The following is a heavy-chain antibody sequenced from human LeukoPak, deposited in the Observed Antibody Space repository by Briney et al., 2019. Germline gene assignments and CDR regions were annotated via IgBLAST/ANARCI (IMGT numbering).Heavy chain of an antibody. CDR1: EFTFSTYA. CDR3: AKSRMPSTPYFDY. CDR2: ISGSGGIT. Sequence: GGSLRLSCAASEFTFSTYAIGWVRQAGGKGREWVSTISGSGGITHYADSVKGRFTISRDNSKNTLFLQMSGLRAADTAVYYCAKSRMPSTPYFDYWGQGALVTVSS. V-gene: IGHV3-23*01. D-gene: IGHD2-15*01. J-gene: IGHJ4*02.